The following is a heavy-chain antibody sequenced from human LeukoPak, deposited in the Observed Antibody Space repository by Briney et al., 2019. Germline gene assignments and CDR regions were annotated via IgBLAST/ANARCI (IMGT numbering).Heavy chain of an antibody. CDR2: ISAYNGNT. Sequence: ASVKVSCKASGYTFTSYGISWVRQAPGQGLEWMGWISAYNGNTNYAQKLQGRVTMTTDTSTSTAYMELRSLRSDDTAVYYCAREAVYYYDSSGLYYYYGMGVWGQGTTVTVSS. J-gene: IGHJ6*02. V-gene: IGHV1-18*01. D-gene: IGHD3-22*01. CDR1: GYTFTSYG. CDR3: AREAVYYYDSSGLYYYYGMGV.